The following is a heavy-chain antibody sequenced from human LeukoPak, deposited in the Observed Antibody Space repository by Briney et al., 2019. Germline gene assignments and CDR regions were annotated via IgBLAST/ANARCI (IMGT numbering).Heavy chain of an antibody. J-gene: IGHJ3*02. V-gene: IGHV3-30*02. CDR3: AKGLGFEAWRDAFDI. CDR1: GFTFSSYG. D-gene: IGHD2-21*01. CDR2: IRYDGSNK. Sequence: GGSLRLSCAASGFTFSSYGMHWVRQAPGKGLEWVAFIRYDGSNKYYADSVKGRFTISRDNSKNTLYLQVNSLRAEDTAVYYCAKGLGFEAWRDAFDIWGQGTMVTVSS.